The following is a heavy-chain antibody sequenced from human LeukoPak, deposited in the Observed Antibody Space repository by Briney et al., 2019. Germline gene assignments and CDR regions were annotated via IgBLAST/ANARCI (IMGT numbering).Heavy chain of an antibody. Sequence: SETLSLTGAVYGGSFSGYYWSWIRQPPGKGLEWIGEINHSGSTNYNPSLKSRVTISVDTSKNQFSLKLSSVTAADTAVYYCARGPPLWRKGNAFDIWGQGTMVTVSS. CDR1: GGSFSGYY. V-gene: IGHV4-34*01. J-gene: IGHJ3*02. CDR2: INHSGST. CDR3: ARGPPLWRKGNAFDI. D-gene: IGHD3-10*01.